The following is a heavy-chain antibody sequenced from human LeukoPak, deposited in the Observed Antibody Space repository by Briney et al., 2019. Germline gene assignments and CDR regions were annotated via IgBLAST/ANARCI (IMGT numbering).Heavy chain of an antibody. J-gene: IGHJ4*02. CDR2: ISSSSSYI. CDR3: ARYCSGGSCPSNSLDY. V-gene: IGHV3-21*01. Sequence: PVGSLRLSCAAFEFTFSSYGMSWVRQAPGKGLEWVSSISSSSSYIYYADSVKGRFTISRDNAKNSLYLQMNSLRAEDTAVYYCARYCSGGSCPSNSLDYWGQGTLVTVSS. CDR1: EFTFSSYG. D-gene: IGHD2-15*01.